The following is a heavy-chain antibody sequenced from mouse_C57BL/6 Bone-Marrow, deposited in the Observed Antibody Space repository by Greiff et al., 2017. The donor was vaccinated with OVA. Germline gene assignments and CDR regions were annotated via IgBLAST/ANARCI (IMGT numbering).Heavy chain of an antibody. J-gene: IGHJ1*03. V-gene: IGHV14-4*01. CDR1: GFNIKDDY. Sequence: DVKLQESGAELVRPGASVKLSCTASGFNIKDDYMHWVKQRPEQGLEWIGWIDPENGDTEYASKFQGKATITADTSSNTAYLQLSSLTSEDTAVYYCTPYYYGSSYEWYFDVWGTGTTVTVSS. CDR2: IDPENGDT. D-gene: IGHD1-1*01. CDR3: TPYYYGSSYEWYFDV.